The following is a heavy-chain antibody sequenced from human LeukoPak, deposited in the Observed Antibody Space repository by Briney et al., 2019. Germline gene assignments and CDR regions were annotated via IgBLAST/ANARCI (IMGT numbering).Heavy chain of an antibody. D-gene: IGHD5-18*01. Sequence: GRSLRLSCAASGFTFSSYGMHWVRQAPGKGLEWVAVISYDGSNKYYADSVKGRFTISRDNSKNTLYLQMNSLRAEDTAVYYCARDRGYTYGHPFDYWGQGTLLTVSS. J-gene: IGHJ4*02. V-gene: IGHV3-30*03. CDR3: ARDRGYTYGHPFDY. CDR1: GFTFSSYG. CDR2: ISYDGSNK.